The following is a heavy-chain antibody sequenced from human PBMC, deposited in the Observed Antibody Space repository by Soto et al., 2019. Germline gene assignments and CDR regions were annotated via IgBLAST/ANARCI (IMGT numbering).Heavy chain of an antibody. V-gene: IGHV3-23*01. CDR3: AKDLRCSSTSCYLDWFDP. CDR1: GFTFSSYA. CDR2: ISGSGGST. J-gene: IGHJ5*02. D-gene: IGHD2-2*01. Sequence: EVQLLESGGGLVQPGGSLRLSCAASGFTFSSYAMSWVRQAPGKGLEWVSAISGSGGSTYYADSVKGRFTISRDNSKNTLYLQMNSLRAEDTAVYYCAKDLRCSSTSCYLDWFDPWGQGTLVTVSS.